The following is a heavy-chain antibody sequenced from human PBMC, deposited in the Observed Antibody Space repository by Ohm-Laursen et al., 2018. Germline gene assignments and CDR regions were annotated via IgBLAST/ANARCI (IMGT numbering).Heavy chain of an antibody. CDR2: ISGNAVRT. V-gene: IGHV3-23*01. D-gene: IGHD6-19*01. CDR1: GFTFSSYA. CDR3: AKGPFIAVAGSNYFFDY. Sequence: SLRLSCAASGFTFSSYAMSWVRQAPGKGLEWVSSISGNAVRTYDADSVKGRLSISRDNSKNTLDLQMNSLRAEDTAVYYCAKGPFIAVAGSNYFFDYWGQGTLVTVSS. J-gene: IGHJ4*02.